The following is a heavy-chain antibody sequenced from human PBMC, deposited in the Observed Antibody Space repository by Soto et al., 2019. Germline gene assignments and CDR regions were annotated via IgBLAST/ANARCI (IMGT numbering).Heavy chain of an antibody. Sequence: SETLSLTCTVSGGSISSYYWSWIRQPPGKGLEWIGYIYYSGSTNYNPSLKSRVTISVDTSKNQFSLKLSSVTAADTAVYYCARALARVKTRFDPWGQGTLVTV. J-gene: IGHJ5*02. D-gene: IGHD4-17*01. CDR3: ARALARVKTRFDP. CDR2: IYYSGST. V-gene: IGHV4-59*01. CDR1: GGSISSYY.